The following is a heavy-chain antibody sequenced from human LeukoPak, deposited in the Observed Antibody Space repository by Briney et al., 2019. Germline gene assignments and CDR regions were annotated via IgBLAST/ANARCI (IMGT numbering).Heavy chain of an antibody. CDR3: ARDPPHYYDSSGYYGVAFDI. CDR2: IYYGGST. J-gene: IGHJ3*02. V-gene: IGHV4-31*03. D-gene: IGHD3-22*01. Sequence: SETLSLTCTVSGGSISSGGYYWSWIRQHPGKGLEWIGYIYYGGSTYYNPSLKSRVTISVDTSKNQFSLKLSTVTAADTAVYYCARDPPHYYDSSGYYGVAFDIWGQGTMVTVSS. CDR1: GGSISSGGYY.